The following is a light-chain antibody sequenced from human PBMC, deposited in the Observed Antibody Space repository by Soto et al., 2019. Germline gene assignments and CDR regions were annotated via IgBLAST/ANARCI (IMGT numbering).Light chain of an antibody. CDR2: DAS. J-gene: IGKJ5*01. Sequence: DIQMTQSPSSLYSSVVYRFTITCQAIQDISNHLNWYQQKPGKAPKLLIYDASNLETGVPSRFSGSGSGTDFTVTISSLQPEDFATYSCQQYYNLPITFGQGTRLEIK. CDR3: QQYYNLPIT. CDR1: QDISNH. V-gene: IGKV1-33*01.